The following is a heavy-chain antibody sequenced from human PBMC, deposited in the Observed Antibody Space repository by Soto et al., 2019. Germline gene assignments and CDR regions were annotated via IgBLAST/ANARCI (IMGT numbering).Heavy chain of an antibody. CDR2: ISAYNGNT. J-gene: IGHJ5*02. Sequence: ASVKVSCKASGYTFTSYGISWVRQAPGQGLEWMGWISAYNGNTNYAQKLQGRVTMTTDTSTGTAYMELRSLRSDDTAVYYCAKGVGDYDILTGYYTAWGQGTLVTVSS. D-gene: IGHD3-9*01. CDR1: GYTFTSYG. V-gene: IGHV1-18*01. CDR3: AKGVGDYDILTGYYTA.